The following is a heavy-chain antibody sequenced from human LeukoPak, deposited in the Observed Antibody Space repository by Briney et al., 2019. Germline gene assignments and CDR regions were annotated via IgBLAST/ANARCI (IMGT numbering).Heavy chain of an antibody. V-gene: IGHV4-59*02. CDR2: LSYTGKT. J-gene: IGHJ4*02. CDR3: SEGYFEPFDH. Sequence: SETLSLTCLVSGASVRSSHWNWIRQLPGKGLEWIGCLSYTGKTDYNPSLTSRVTISLDTSKNQVSLKLTSLTAADTAVYYCSEGYFEPFDHWGQGTLVTVSS. D-gene: IGHD5-24*01. CDR1: GASVRSSH.